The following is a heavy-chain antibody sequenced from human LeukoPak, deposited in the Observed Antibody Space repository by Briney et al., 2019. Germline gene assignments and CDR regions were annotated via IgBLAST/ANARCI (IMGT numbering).Heavy chain of an antibody. J-gene: IGHJ3*02. V-gene: IGHV3-53*01. CDR3: ASGARTIAARPGPRGEAFDI. D-gene: IGHD6-6*01. CDR2: IYSGGST. Sequence: PGGSLRLSCEVSGFTVSSNYMSWVRQAPGKGLEWVSVIYSGGSTYYADSVKGRFTISRDNSKKTLYLQINSRRAEDTAVYYCASGARTIAARPGPRGEAFDIWGQGTMVTVSS. CDR1: GFTVSSNY.